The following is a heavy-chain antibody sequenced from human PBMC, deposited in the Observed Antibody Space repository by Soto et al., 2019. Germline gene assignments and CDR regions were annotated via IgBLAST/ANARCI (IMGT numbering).Heavy chain of an antibody. Sequence: QVQLEQSGAEVKKPGSSVKVPCKTSGDTFNIYAISWVRQAPGQGLEWMGGIIPVFGTPSYAQKFRDRVTITADESTSTAHMELRSLTSADTAVYYCARGPYYDFWKGFAHFDYWGQETLVTVSS. V-gene: IGHV1-69*01. CDR1: GDTFNIYA. D-gene: IGHD3-3*01. CDR2: IIPVFGTP. J-gene: IGHJ4*02. CDR3: ARGPYYDFWKGFAHFDY.